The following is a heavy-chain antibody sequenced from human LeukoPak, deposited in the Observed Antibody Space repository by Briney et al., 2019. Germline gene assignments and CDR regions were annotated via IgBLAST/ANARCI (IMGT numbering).Heavy chain of an antibody. V-gene: IGHV1-18*01. J-gene: IGHJ5*02. CDR1: GDPFPSYG. D-gene: IGHD3-16*01. CDR3: ASGLGAYVA. CDR2: VSTYNETT. Sequence: SVKVSCKVSGDPFPSYGFSWVRQAPGHGLEWVGWVSTYNETTNSGQKFQARVTTPTHTSTHPAYMELRSLTSDDTAVYFCASGLGAYVAWGQGTLITVSS.